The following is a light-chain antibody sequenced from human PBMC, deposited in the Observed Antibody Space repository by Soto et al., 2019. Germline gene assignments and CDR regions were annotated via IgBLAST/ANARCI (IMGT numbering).Light chain of an antibody. J-gene: IGKJ1*01. CDR1: QSVSGN. CDR3: QQYNNWLTWK. CDR2: GAS. Sequence: EIVMTQSPATLSVSPGERSTLSCRASQSVSGNLAWYQQKPGQAPRLLIYGASTRATGIPARFSGSGSGTEFTLTISSLQSEDFAVYYCQQYNNWLTWKLGKGTKVEIK. V-gene: IGKV3-15*01.